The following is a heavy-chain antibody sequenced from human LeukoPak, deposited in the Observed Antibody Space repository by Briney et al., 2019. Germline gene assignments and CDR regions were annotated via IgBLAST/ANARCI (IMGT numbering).Heavy chain of an antibody. CDR3: ARDLRGYSYGYRGAFDI. D-gene: IGHD5-18*01. V-gene: IGHV3-20*04. CDR1: GFTFDDYG. CDR2: INWNGGST. J-gene: IGHJ3*02. Sequence: GGSLRLSCAASGFTFDDYGMSWVRQAPGKGLEWVSGINWNGGSTGYADSVKGRFTISRDNAKNSLYLQMNSLRAKDTALYYCARDLRGYSYGYRGAFDIWGQGTMVTVSS.